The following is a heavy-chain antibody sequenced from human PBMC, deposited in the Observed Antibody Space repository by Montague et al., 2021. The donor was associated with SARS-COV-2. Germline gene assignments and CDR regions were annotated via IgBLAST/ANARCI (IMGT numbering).Heavy chain of an antibody. J-gene: IGHJ4*01. CDR2: IWHDGSKD. D-gene: IGHD5-12*01. CDR1: GFHFNSYA. CDR3: ARGQMDIMAVGPDH. Sequence: SLRLSCAASGFHFNSYAFHWVRQAPGRGLEWVSVIWHDGSKDSYAESVEGRFIISRDNSKKTVFLQMNSLRVEDTATYYCARGQMDIMAVGPDHWGQGKLVIVSS. V-gene: IGHV3-33*04.